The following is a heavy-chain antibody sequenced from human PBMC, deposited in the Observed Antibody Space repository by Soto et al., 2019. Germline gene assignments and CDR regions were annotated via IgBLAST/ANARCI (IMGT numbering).Heavy chain of an antibody. V-gene: IGHV4-30-2*01. CDR2: IYHSGGT. J-gene: IGHJ4*02. D-gene: IGHD3-22*01. CDR3: ARDSRSGYYLEY. Sequence: QLQLQESGSGLVKPSQTLSLTCDVSGDSISSGGYSWNWIRQPPGKGREWIGYIYHSGGTDYNPSLKSRVTITVDSSNNKFSLKLNSVTAADTAVYYCARDSRSGYYLEYWGQGTLVTVSS. CDR1: GDSISSGGYS.